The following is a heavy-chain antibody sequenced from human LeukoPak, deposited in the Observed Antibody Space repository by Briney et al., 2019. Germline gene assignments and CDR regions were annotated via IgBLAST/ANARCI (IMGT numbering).Heavy chain of an antibody. CDR2: IYYSGST. V-gene: IGHV4-59*01. Sequence: SETLSLTCTVSGGSISSYYWSWLRQPPGKGLEWIGYIYYSGSTNYNPSLKSRVTISVDTSKNQFSLKLSSVTAADTAVYYCARSVFDRAAINYIDYWGQGTLVTVSS. J-gene: IGHJ4*02. CDR1: GGSISSYY. D-gene: IGHD2-2*02. CDR3: ARSVFDRAAINYIDY.